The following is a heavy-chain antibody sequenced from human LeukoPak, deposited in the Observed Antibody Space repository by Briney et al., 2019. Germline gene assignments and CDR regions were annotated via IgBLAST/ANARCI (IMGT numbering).Heavy chain of an antibody. CDR3: ARDDPAVAGIDY. CDR1: GYTFTSYY. Sequence: GAAVKVSCKASGYTFTSYYMHWVRQAPGQGLEWMGIINPSGGSTSYAQKFQGRVTMTRDTSTSTVYMELSSLRSEDTAVYYCARDDPAVAGIDYWGQGTLVTVSS. D-gene: IGHD6-19*01. CDR2: INPSGGST. V-gene: IGHV1-46*01. J-gene: IGHJ4*02.